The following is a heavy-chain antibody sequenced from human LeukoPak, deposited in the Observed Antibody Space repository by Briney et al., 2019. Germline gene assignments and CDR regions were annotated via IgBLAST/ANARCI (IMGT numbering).Heavy chain of an antibody. V-gene: IGHV4-59*01. CDR1: GGSISSYY. Sequence: PSETLSLTCTVSGGSISSYYWSWIRQPPGKGLEWIGYIYYSGSTNYNPSLKSRVTTSVDTSKNQFSLKLSSVTAADTAVYYCARVRLGSFDYWGQGTLVTVSS. J-gene: IGHJ4*02. D-gene: IGHD6-19*01. CDR3: ARVRLGSFDY. CDR2: IYYSGST.